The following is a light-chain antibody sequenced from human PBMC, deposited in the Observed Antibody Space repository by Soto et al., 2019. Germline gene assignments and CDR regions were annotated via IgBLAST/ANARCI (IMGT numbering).Light chain of an antibody. CDR3: QQFRNSVIT. CDR2: LGS. J-gene: IGKJ5*01. V-gene: IGKV2-28*01. Sequence: DIVMTQSPLSLPVTPGEPASISCRSSQSLLHSNGYNYLDWYLQKPGQSPQLLIYLGSNRASGVPDRFSGRGSGTDFTLSISRLEPEDFAVYYCQQFRNSVITFGQGTRLEIK. CDR1: QSLLHSNGYNY.